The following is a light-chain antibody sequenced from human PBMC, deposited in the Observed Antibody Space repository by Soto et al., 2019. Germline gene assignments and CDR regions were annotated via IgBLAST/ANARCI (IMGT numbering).Light chain of an antibody. V-gene: IGKV1-5*03. CDR1: QSIGSW. CDR3: QQYNSYST. Sequence: DIQMTQSPSSLSASVGDRVTITCRASQSIGSWLAWYQQKPGKAPKLLIYTASSLDSGVPSRFSGSGSGTEFTLTISSLQPDDFATYYCQQYNSYSTFGQGTKVEIK. CDR2: TAS. J-gene: IGKJ1*01.